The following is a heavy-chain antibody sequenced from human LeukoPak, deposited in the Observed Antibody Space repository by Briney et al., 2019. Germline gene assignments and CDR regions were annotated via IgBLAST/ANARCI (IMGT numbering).Heavy chain of an antibody. CDR1: GFSVSSNY. J-gene: IGHJ4*02. V-gene: IGHV3-53*01. CDR3: ARGGVYYWNPRY. D-gene: IGHD1-20*01. Sequence: GGSLRLSCVASGFSVSSNYMSWVRRAPGKGLEWISLLYTDGTTYYASSVEGRFTISRDDYRNTIYLHMNRLRADDTAVYYCARGGVYYWNPRYWGQGTLVTVSS. CDR2: LYTDGTT.